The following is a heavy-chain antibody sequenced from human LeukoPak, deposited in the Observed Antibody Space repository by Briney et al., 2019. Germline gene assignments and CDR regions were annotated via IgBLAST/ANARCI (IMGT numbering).Heavy chain of an antibody. Sequence: ASVTVSCKTSGYRFSDYGISWVRQAPGQGVQWMGWINTYNGNTEYAQSLQGRATMTIDTATATAYLEVRSLISDDTAVYYCARDLGEGAKRDLDFWGQGTLVTVSS. V-gene: IGHV1-18*01. CDR1: GYRFSDYG. CDR3: ARDLGEGAKRDLDF. CDR2: INTYNGNT. J-gene: IGHJ4*02. D-gene: IGHD1-26*01.